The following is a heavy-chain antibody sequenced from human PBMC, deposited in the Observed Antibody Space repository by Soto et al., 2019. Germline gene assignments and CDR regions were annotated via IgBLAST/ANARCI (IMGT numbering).Heavy chain of an antibody. CDR1: GFTFSSYV. CDR3: AKRRNEYSSSNDY. Sequence: EVQLLESGGGLVQPGGSLRLSCAASGFTFSSYVMSWVRQAPGKGLEWVSAISGSGGSTYYADSVKGRFTISRDNSKNTLYLQMNSLRAEDTAVYYCAKRRNEYSSSNDYWGQGTLVTVSS. CDR2: ISGSGGST. D-gene: IGHD6-6*01. J-gene: IGHJ4*02. V-gene: IGHV3-23*01.